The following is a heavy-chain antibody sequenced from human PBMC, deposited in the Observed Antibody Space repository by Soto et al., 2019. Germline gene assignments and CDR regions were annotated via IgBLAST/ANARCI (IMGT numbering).Heavy chain of an antibody. CDR1: GFTFSSYW. CDR2: INSDGSST. V-gene: IGHV3-74*01. Sequence: EVQLVESGGGLVQPGGSLRLSCAASGFTFSSYWMHWVRQAPGKGLVWVSRINSDGSSTSYADSVKGRFTISRDNAKNTLYLQMNSLRAEDTAVYYCARDGLKDIVVVPAAGNWFVPWGQGTLVTVSS. CDR3: ARDGLKDIVVVPAAGNWFVP. J-gene: IGHJ5*02. D-gene: IGHD2-2*01.